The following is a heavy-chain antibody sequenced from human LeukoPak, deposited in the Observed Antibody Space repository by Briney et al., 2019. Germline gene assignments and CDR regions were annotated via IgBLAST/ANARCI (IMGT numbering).Heavy chain of an antibody. CDR1: GGSITNYY. CDR3: ARMGSSSWSGFDP. CDR2: IHYSGST. J-gene: IGHJ5*02. Sequence: SETLSLTCTVSGGSITNYYWTWIRQPPGKGLEWIGYIHYSGSTNYNPSLKSRVTISVDTSKNQFSLKLSSETAADTAVYYCARMGSSSWSGFDPWGQGTLVTVSS. V-gene: IGHV4-59*12. D-gene: IGHD6-13*01.